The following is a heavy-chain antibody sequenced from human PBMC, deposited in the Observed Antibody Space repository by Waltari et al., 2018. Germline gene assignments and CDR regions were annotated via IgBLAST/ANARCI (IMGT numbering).Heavy chain of an antibody. D-gene: IGHD5-12*01. V-gene: IGHV3-53*02. J-gene: IGHJ4*02. CDR3: ARGGAYYFDY. CDR1: GFSVSTNY. CDR2: LYSGGST. Sequence: EVQLVETGGGLIQPGGSLRLSCAASGFSVSTNYMTWVRQAPGKGLEWVSVLYSGGSTYYADSVKGRFTISRDNSKNTLYLQMNSLSAEDTAVYYCARGGAYYFDYWGQGTLVTVSS.